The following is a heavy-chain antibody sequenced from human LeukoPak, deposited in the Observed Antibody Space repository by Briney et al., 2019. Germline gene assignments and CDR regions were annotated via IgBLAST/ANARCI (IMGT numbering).Heavy chain of an antibody. V-gene: IGHV4-34*01. Sequence: SETLSLTCAVYGGSFSGYYWSWIRQPPGKGLEWVGEINHSGSTNYNPSLKSRVTISVDTSKNQFSLKLSSVTAADTAVYYCARRTSDYVWGSYRPYFDYWGQGTLVTVSS. D-gene: IGHD3-16*02. CDR1: GGSFSGYY. CDR3: ARRTSDYVWGSYRPYFDY. CDR2: INHSGST. J-gene: IGHJ4*02.